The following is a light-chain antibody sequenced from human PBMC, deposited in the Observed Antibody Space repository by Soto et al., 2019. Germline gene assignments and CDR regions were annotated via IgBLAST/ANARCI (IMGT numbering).Light chain of an antibody. CDR3: QSYYSSLSGSYV. V-gene: IGLV1-40*01. CDR2: DNN. J-gene: IGLJ1*01. Sequence: QSVLTQPPSVSGAPGQRVIISCTGSSSNIGAGYDVHWYQQLPGTATRLLIYDNNNRPSGVPARFSVSKSDTSASLAITGLQHEDEADYYCQSYYSSLSGSYVFGTGTKLTVL. CDR1: SSNIGAGYD.